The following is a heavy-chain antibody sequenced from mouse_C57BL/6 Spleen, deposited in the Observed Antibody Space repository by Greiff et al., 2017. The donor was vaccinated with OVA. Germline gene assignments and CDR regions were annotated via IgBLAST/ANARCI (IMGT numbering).Heavy chain of an antibody. CDR3: TRPCITTVGRDWYFDV. V-gene: IGHV14-1*01. Sequence: EVQLQQSGAELVRPGASVKLSCTASGFNIQDYYMHWVKQRPEQGLEWIGRIDPEDGDTEYAPKFPGKATMTADTSSNTAYLQLSSLTSEDTAVYYCTRPCITTVGRDWYFDVWGTGTTVTVSS. D-gene: IGHD1-1*01. CDR2: IDPEDGDT. CDR1: GFNIQDYY. J-gene: IGHJ1*03.